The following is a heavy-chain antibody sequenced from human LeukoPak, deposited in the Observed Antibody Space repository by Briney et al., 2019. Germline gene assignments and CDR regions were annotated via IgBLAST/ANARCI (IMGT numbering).Heavy chain of an antibody. V-gene: IGHV1-8*02. CDR1: GYTFTSYD. CDR2: MNPNSGNT. CDR3: ASLKNYYDSSGYLVTDAFDI. Sequence: ASVKVSCKASGYTFTSYDINWVRQATGQGLEWMGWMNPNSGNTGYAQNLQGRVTMTTDTSTNTAYMELRSLRSDDTAVYYCASLKNYYDSSGYLVTDAFDIWGQGTMVTVSS. D-gene: IGHD3-22*01. J-gene: IGHJ3*02.